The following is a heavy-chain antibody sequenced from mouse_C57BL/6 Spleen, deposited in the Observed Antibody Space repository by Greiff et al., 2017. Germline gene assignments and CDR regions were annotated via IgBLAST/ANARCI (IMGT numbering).Heavy chain of an antibody. D-gene: IGHD1-1*01. CDR1: GFTFSDYG. Sequence: DVKLVESGGGLVKPGGSLKLSCAVSGFTFSDYGMHWVRQAPEKGLEWVAYISSGSSTIYYADTVKGRFTISRDNAKNTLFLQMTRLRSEDTAMYYCARYRGYGSSYWYFDVWGTGTTVTVSS. CDR3: ARYRGYGSSYWYFDV. J-gene: IGHJ1*03. V-gene: IGHV5-17*01. CDR2: ISSGSSTI.